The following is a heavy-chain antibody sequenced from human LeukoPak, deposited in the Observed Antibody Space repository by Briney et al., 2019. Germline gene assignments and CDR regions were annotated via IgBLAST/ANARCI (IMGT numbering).Heavy chain of an antibody. CDR1: GFTFRSYW. V-gene: IGHV3-7*03. CDR2: IKEDGSEK. CDR3: AKGPPSSSAQYFQH. Sequence: GGSLRLSCAASGFTFRSYWMSWVRQAPGKGLEWVANIKEDGSEKDYVDSVKGRFTISRDNAKNSLYLQMNSLTAADTAVYYCAKGPPSSSAQYFQHWGQGTLVTVSS. J-gene: IGHJ1*01. D-gene: IGHD6-6*01.